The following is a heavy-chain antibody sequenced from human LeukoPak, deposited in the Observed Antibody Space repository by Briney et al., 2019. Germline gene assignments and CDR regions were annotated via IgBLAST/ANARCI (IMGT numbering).Heavy chain of an antibody. J-gene: IGHJ4*02. CDR1: GFTFNDYY. V-gene: IGHV3-11*05. Sequence: GGSPRLSCAASGFTFNDYYMSWIRQAPGKGLEWVSYISGSSSYAKYADSVKGRFTISRDNARNSLFLQMDSLRAEDTAVYYCARVGQYSGSYNSHWGQGTLVTVSS. CDR3: ARVGQYSGSYNSH. CDR2: ISGSSSYA. D-gene: IGHD1-26*01.